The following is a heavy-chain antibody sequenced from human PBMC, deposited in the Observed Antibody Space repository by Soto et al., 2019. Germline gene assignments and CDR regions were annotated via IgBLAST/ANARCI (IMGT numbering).Heavy chain of an antibody. V-gene: IGHV3-7*01. D-gene: IGHD3-10*01. CDR2: IKEAGSEK. CDR1: GFTFSSYW. Sequence: EVQVVESGGGLVQPGGSLRLSCAASGFTFSSYWMSWFRQAPGKGLEWVANIKEAGSEKNYVDSVKGQFTISRDNAKNSLYLQMNSLRAEDTAVYYCARERYYYGSGDYWGQGTLVTVSS. J-gene: IGHJ4*02. CDR3: ARERYYYGSGDY.